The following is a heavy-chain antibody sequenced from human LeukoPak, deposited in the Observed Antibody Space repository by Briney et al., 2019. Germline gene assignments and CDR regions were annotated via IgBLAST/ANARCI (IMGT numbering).Heavy chain of an antibody. CDR3: ARDPIALKRGYYFDY. Sequence: GGSLRLSCAASGFTFSSYWMNWVRQAPGKGLVWVSRIASDGSSTTYADSVKGRFSISRDNAKNTLYLRMNSLRAEDTAVYYCARDPIALKRGYYFDYWGQGTLVTVSS. CDR2: IASDGSST. V-gene: IGHV3-74*01. J-gene: IGHJ4*02. CDR1: GFTFSSYW. D-gene: IGHD3-16*01.